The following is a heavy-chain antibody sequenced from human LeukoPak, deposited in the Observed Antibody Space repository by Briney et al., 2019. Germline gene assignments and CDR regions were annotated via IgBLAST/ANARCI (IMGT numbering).Heavy chain of an antibody. J-gene: IGHJ5*02. V-gene: IGHV1-8*01. CDR3: ARVPGKNTAHRGAGRYWFDP. CDR1: GYTYTSYD. Sequence: SSVTVSCKASGYTYTSYDINWVRQATGKGLDWMGWMNPNSGNTGYAQKFQGRVTMTRTTSISTAYMELSSLRSEDTAVYYCARVPGKNTAHRGAGRYWFDPGGQGTLVTVSS. CDR2: MNPNSGNT. D-gene: IGHD5-18*01.